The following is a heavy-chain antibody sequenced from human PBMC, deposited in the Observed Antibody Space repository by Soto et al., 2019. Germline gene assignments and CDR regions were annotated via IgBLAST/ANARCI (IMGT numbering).Heavy chain of an antibody. CDR1: GGSISSSNW. CDR3: ARRTRSGTTFDY. CDR2: IYHSGCT. J-gene: IGHJ4*02. D-gene: IGHD4-17*01. V-gene: IGHV4-4*02. Sequence: QVQLQESGPGLVKPSGTLSLTCAVSGGSISSSNWWSWVRQPPGKGLEWIGEIYHSGCTNYNPSLKSPVSTXAXQSKNQSSLKLSSVTAADPAVYYCARRTRSGTTFDYWGQGTLVTVSS.